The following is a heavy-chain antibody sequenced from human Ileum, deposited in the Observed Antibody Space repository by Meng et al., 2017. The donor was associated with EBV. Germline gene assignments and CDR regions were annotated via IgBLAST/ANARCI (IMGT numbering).Heavy chain of an antibody. D-gene: IGHD3-10*01. Sequence: VQLVQSGAEVEKPGASVKVSCKASGYTFTGYYMNWVRQAPGQGLEWMGRINPNTGGTNYAQNFQGRVTMTRDTSITTAYMELSRLRSADTAMYYCARGKSGSYSLDYWGQGTLVTVSS. V-gene: IGHV1-2*06. CDR3: ARGKSGSYSLDY. J-gene: IGHJ4*02. CDR2: INPNTGGT. CDR1: GYTFTGYY.